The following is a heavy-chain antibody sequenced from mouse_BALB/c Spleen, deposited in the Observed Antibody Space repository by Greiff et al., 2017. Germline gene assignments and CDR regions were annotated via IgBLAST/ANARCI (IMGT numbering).Heavy chain of an antibody. D-gene: IGHD1-1*01. CDR3: TRSDYGSSYGFDY. Sequence: EVKLEESGTVLARPGASVKMSCKASGYTFTSYWMHWVKQRPGQGLEWIGAIYPGNSDTSYNQKFKGKAKLTAVTSTSTAYMELSSLTNEDSAVYYCTRSDYGSSYGFDYWGQGTTLTVSS. J-gene: IGHJ2*01. CDR2: IYPGNSDT. V-gene: IGHV1-5*01. CDR1: GYTFTSYW.